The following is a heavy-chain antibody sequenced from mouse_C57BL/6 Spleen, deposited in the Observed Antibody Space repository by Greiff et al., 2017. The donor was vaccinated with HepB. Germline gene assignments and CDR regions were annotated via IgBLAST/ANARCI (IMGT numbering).Heavy chain of an antibody. CDR1: GYSFTGYF. V-gene: IGHV1-20*01. J-gene: IGHJ4*01. CDR3: ARGGYDYDDGYAMDY. D-gene: IGHD2-4*01. CDR2: INPYNGDT. Sequence: VQLQQSGPELVKPGDSVKISRKASGYSFTGYFMNWVMQSHGKSLEWIGRINPYNGDTFYNQKFKGKATLTVDKSSSTAHMELRSLTSEDSAVYYCARGGYDYDDGYAMDYWGQGTSVTVSS.